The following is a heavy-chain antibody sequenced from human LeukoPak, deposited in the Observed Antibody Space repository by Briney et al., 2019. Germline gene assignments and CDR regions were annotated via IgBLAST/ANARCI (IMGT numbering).Heavy chain of an antibody. V-gene: IGHV3-15*01. CDR3: TTWLVTLQRSYIDY. CDR1: GFTFSNAW. Sequence: GGSLRLSCAASGFTFSNAWMSWVRQAPGKGLEWVGRIKSKTDGVTTDYAAPVKGRFTISRDDSKNTLYLQMNSLKTEDTAVYYCTTWLVTLQRSYIDYWGQGTLVTVSS. J-gene: IGHJ4*02. CDR2: IKSKTDGVTT. D-gene: IGHD3-16*02.